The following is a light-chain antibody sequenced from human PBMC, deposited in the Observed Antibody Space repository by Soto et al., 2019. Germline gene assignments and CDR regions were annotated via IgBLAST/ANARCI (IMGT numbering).Light chain of an antibody. CDR3: QQRSNWPRT. J-gene: IGKJ1*01. V-gene: IGKV3-11*01. CDR1: QSISSY. CDR2: DAS. Sequence: EIVLTQSPATLSSSPGERATLSCRASQSISSYLAWYQQKPGQAPRLLIYDASDRATGIPARFSGSGSGTDFTLTIISLEPEDFAVYYCQQRSNWPRTFGQGTKVEIK.